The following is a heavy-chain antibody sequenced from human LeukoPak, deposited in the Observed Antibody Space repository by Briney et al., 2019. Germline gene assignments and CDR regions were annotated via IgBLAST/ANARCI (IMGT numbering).Heavy chain of an antibody. CDR1: GFTFSSYW. CDR2: IKQDGSEK. J-gene: IGHJ3*02. Sequence: GGSLRLSCAASGFTFSSYWMSWVRQAPGKGLEWVANIKQDGSEKYYVDSVKGRFTISRDNAKNSLYLQMNSLRAEDTAVYYCARGVAVAGRSGYAFDIWGQGTMVTVSS. V-gene: IGHV3-7*01. CDR3: ARGVAVAGRSGYAFDI. D-gene: IGHD6-19*01.